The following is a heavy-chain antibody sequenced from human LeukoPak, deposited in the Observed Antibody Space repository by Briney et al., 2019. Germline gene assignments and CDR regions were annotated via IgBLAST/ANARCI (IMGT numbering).Heavy chain of an antibody. J-gene: IGHJ4*02. CDR1: GGSISSYY. V-gene: IGHV4-59*01. CDR2: IYYSGST. CDR3: ARGALGYCSSTSCYAEDY. D-gene: IGHD2-2*01. Sequence: SETLSLTCTVSGGSISSYYWSWIRQPPGKGLEWIGYIYYSGSTNYNPSLKSRVTISVDTSKKQFSLKLSSVTAADTAVYYCARGALGYCSSTSCYAEDYWGRGTLVTVSS.